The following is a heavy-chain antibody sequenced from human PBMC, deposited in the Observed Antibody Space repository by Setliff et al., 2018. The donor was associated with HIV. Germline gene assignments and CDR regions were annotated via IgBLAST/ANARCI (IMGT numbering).Heavy chain of an antibody. CDR1: GFTVTDYG. J-gene: IGHJ1*01. CDR2: LRYDGTTR. D-gene: IGHD3-22*01. Sequence: GGSLRLSCIASGFTVTDYGMQWVRQTLGKGLEWVAFLRYDGTTRYHADSVKGRFTISRDNSKNTLYLQMNSLRAEDTAVYYCVRDLVYYYDNSGSFYVAEYFQHWGQGTLVTVSS. V-gene: IGHV3-30*02. CDR3: VRDLVYYYDNSGSFYVAEYFQH.